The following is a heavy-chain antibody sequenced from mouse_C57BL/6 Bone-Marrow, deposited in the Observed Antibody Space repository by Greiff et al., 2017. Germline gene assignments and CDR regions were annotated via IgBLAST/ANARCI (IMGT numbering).Heavy chain of an antibody. CDR2: IMPSNGVT. J-gene: IGHJ3*01. D-gene: IGHD1-1*02. V-gene: IGHV1S81*02. CDR3: TRSCYGGFAY. CDR1: GYNFRSYY. Sequence: VQLQQSGAELVKPGASVKLSCKASGYNFRSYYLHWVKQRPGQGLGWMGGIMPSNGVTNFNENFKSKAILTADKSSSTAYMELSSLTSEDSAVYYFTRSCYGGFAYWGQGTLVTVSA.